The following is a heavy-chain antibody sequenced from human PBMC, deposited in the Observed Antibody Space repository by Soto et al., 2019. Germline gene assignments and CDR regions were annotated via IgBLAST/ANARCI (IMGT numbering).Heavy chain of an antibody. Sequence: SETLSLTCTVSGDSMSEYFWSWVRQSPGKGLEWIGYIYSLGSTDYNPALKSRVTISVDTSKRQFSLKLSSVTAADTAIYYCTRDGYDGSGSPYPAYWGPGIQVAVSS. J-gene: IGHJ4*02. V-gene: IGHV4-59*01. CDR3: TRDGYDGSGSPYPAY. CDR2: IYSLGST. D-gene: IGHD3-10*01. CDR1: GDSMSEYF.